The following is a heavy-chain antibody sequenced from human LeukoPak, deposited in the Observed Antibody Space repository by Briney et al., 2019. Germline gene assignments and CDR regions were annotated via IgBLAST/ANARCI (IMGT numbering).Heavy chain of an antibody. CDR3: VKGPWYGSSSDEDY. V-gene: IGHV3-30*02. J-gene: IGHJ4*02. Sequence: GGSLRLSCAAPGFPFSSYSMTWVRQAPGKGLEWVAVIWYDGSKKDYADSVKGRFIISRDNSKNTVSLEMNSLGAEDTAVYYCVKGPWYGSSSDEDYWGQGILVTVSS. D-gene: IGHD6-6*01. CDR2: IWYDGSKK. CDR1: GFPFSSYS.